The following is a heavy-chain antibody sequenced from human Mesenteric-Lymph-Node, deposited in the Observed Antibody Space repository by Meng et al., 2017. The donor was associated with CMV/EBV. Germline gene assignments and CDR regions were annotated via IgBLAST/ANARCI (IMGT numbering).Heavy chain of an antibody. Sequence: ASVKVSCKASGYTFNRYDINWVRQATGQGPEWMGWMNPNSGNTGYAQKFQGRLSITRNTSISTAYMELSSLRSEDTAVYYCVRVIAADVYPPPTYYFDYWGQGTLVTVSS. V-gene: IGHV1-8*03. CDR3: VRVIAADVYPPPTYYFDY. CDR2: MNPNSGNT. J-gene: IGHJ4*02. D-gene: IGHD6-13*01. CDR1: GYTFNRYD.